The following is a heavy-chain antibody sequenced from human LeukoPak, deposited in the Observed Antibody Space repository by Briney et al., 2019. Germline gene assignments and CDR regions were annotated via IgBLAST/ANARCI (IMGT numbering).Heavy chain of an antibody. CDR1: GLTFSRYV. CDR2: LSASGGST. D-gene: IGHD4-17*01. V-gene: IGHV3-23*01. J-gene: IGHJ2*01. CDR3: ATLYGDYNWYFDL. Sequence: GGSLRLSCASSGLTFSRYVMGWVRQAPGKGLEWVSTLSASGGSTFYAASVKGRFTVSRDNSKNTLFLQMNTLRAEDTAVYYCATLYGDYNWYFDLWGRGTLVTVSS.